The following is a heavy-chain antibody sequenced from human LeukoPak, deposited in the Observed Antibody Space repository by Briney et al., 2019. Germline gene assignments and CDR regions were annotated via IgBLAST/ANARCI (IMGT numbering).Heavy chain of an antibody. CDR2: INHSGST. V-gene: IGHV4-34*01. J-gene: IGHJ4*02. Sequence: SETLSLTCAVYGGSFSGYYWSWIRQPPGKGLEWIGEINHSGSTNYNPSLKSRVTISVDTSKNQFSLKLSSVTAADTAVYYCARSTGYCSGGSCDIDYWGQGTLVTVSS. CDR3: ARSTGYCSGGSCDIDY. D-gene: IGHD2-15*01. CDR1: GGSFSGYY.